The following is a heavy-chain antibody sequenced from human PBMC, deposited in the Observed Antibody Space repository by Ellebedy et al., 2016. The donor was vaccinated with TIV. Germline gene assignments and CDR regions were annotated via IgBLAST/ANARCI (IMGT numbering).Heavy chain of an antibody. J-gene: IGHJ4*02. Sequence: SETLSLTCTVSGGSISGSSYYWGWIRQPPGKGLEWIGSIYYSGSTYYNPSLKSRVTISVDTSKNQFSLKLSSVTAADTAVYYCARHSGSSSWYVYYFDYWGQGTLVTVSS. CDR2: IYYSGST. D-gene: IGHD6-13*01. CDR1: GGSISGSSYY. V-gene: IGHV4-39*01. CDR3: ARHSGSSSWYVYYFDY.